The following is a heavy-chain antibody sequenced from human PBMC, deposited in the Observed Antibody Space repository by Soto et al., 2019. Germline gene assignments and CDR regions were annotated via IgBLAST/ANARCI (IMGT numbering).Heavy chain of an antibody. D-gene: IGHD6-19*01. CDR2: ISDSGGST. J-gene: IGHJ5*02. CDR1: GFTFSSYA. V-gene: IGHV3-23*01. CDR3: AKFPSSGRQNWFDP. Sequence: GGSLRLSCVASGFTFSSYAMSWVRQAPEKGLEWVSGISDSGGSTYYADSVKGRFTISRDNSKNTLYLQMNSLRAEDTAVYYCAKFPSSGRQNWFDPWGQGTLVTVSS.